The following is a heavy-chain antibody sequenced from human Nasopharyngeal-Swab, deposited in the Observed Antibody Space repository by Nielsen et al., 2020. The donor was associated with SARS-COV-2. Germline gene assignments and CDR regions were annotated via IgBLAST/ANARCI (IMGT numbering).Heavy chain of an antibody. Sequence: ASVKVSCKASGYTFTSYYMHWVRQAPGQGLEWMGIINPSGGSTSYAQKFQGRVTITRDTSASTAYMELSSLRSEDTAVYYCARDLLVRVWLRGDYPSGYMDVWGKGTTVTVSS. V-gene: IGHV1-46*01. CDR3: ARDLLVRVWLRGDYPSGYMDV. D-gene: IGHD4-17*01. CDR1: GYTFTSYY. J-gene: IGHJ6*03. CDR2: INPSGGST.